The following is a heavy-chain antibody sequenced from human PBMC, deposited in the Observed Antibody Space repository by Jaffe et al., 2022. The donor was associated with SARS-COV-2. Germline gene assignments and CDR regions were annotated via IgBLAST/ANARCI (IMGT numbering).Heavy chain of an antibody. J-gene: IGHJ4*02. CDR1: GFTFSSYS. Sequence: EVQLVESGGGLVKPGGSLRLSCAASGFTFSSYSMNWVRQAPGKGLEWVSSISSSSSYIYYADSVKGRFTISRDNAKNSLYLQMNSLRAEDTAVYYCARRYGSGSYYQKSPVDYWGQGTLVTVSS. CDR3: ARRYGSGSYYQKSPVDY. D-gene: IGHD3-10*01. V-gene: IGHV3-21*01. CDR2: ISSSSSYI.